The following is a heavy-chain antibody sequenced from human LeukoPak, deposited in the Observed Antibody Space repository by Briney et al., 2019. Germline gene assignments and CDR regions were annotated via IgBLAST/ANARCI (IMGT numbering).Heavy chain of an antibody. J-gene: IGHJ5*02. CDR1: GFTFSSYG. V-gene: IGHV3-33*01. Sequence: PGRSLRLSCAASGFTFSSYGMHWVRQAPGKGLEWVAVIGYDGSNKYYADSVKGRFTISRDNSKNTLYLQMNSLRAEDTAVYYCARDSSGLNWFDPWGQGTLVTVSS. CDR2: IGYDGSNK. CDR3: ARDSSGLNWFDP. D-gene: IGHD3-22*01.